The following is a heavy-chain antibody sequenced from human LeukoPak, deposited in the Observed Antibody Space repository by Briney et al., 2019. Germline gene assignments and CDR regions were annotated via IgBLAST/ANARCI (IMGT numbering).Heavy chain of an antibody. V-gene: IGHV1-2*06. CDR3: ARGGDPAPPHGAFDI. CDR2: INPNSGGT. CDR1: GYTFTGYY. D-gene: IGHD3-16*01. J-gene: IGHJ3*02. Sequence: ASVKVSCKASGYTFTGYYMHWVRQAPGQGLEWMGRINPNSGGTNYAQKFQGRVTMTRDTSISTAYMELSRLRSDDTAVYYCARGGDPAPPHGAFDIWGQGTMVTVSS.